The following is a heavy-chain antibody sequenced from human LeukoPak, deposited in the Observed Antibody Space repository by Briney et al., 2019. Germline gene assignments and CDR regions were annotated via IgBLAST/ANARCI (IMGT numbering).Heavy chain of an antibody. Sequence: ETLSLTCTVSGGSISSSSYYWGWIRQPPGKGLEWVANIKQDGSEKYYVDSVKGRFTISRDNAKNSLYLQMNSLRAEDTAVYYCARGGMVRGVHSLVDYWGQGTLVTVSS. V-gene: IGHV3-7*01. CDR2: IKQDGSEK. D-gene: IGHD3-10*01. CDR1: GGSISSSSYY. J-gene: IGHJ4*02. CDR3: ARGGMVRGVHSLVDY.